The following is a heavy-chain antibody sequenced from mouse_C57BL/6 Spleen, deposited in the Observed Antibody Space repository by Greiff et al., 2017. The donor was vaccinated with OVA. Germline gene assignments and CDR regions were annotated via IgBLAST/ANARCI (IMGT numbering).Heavy chain of an antibody. Sequence: QVQLQQSGAELVRPGASVKLSCKASGYTFTDYYINWVKQRPGQGLEWIARIYPGSGNTYYNEKFKGKATLTAEKSSSTAYMQLSSLTSEDSAVYFCARSDSSGNGAWCAYWGQGTLVTVSA. CDR2: IYPGSGNT. V-gene: IGHV1-76*01. CDR3: ARSDSSGNGAWCAY. D-gene: IGHD3-2*02. CDR1: GYTFTDYY. J-gene: IGHJ3*01.